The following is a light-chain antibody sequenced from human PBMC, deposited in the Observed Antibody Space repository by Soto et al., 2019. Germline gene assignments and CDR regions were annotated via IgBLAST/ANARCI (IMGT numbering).Light chain of an antibody. Sequence: EIVLAQAPASLSLSPGERATVSCRASQTINNYLAWYQHKPGQAPRLLIYDASTRATGIPARFSGSGSGTEFSLTISSLQSEDFAVYYCQQYNNWPLNFGGGTKGAIK. CDR1: QTINNY. J-gene: IGKJ4*01. CDR3: QQYNNWPLN. V-gene: IGKV3D-15*01. CDR2: DAS.